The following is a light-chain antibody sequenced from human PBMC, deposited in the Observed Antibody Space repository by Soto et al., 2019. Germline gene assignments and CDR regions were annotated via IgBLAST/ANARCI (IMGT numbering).Light chain of an antibody. Sequence: DIVMTQTPEYLAVSLGERATINCKSSQNVLYSSNNKNLIAWYQQKPGQTPKLLLYWESTQESGVPDRSSGSGSGRDFTLTFSSLQAQDVYVYYCQQYYSPPRYTFCQGTRLEIK. V-gene: IGKV4-1*01. CDR1: QNVLYSSNNKNL. CDR3: QQYYSPPRYT. CDR2: WES. J-gene: IGKJ2*01.